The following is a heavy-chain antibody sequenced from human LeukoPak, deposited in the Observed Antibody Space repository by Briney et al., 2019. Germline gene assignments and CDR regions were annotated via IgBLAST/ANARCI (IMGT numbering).Heavy chain of an antibody. D-gene: IGHD3-22*01. CDR1: GFTFSSYG. V-gene: IGHV3-33*01. J-gene: IGHJ4*02. CDR3: ARAAYDSSGYLTL. CDR2: IWYDGSNK. Sequence: GGSLRLSCAASGFTFSSYGMHWVRRAPGKGLEWVAVIWYDGSNKYYEDSVKGRFTISRDNSKNKLYLQMNSLRAEDTAVYYCARAAYDSSGYLTLWGQGTLVTVSS.